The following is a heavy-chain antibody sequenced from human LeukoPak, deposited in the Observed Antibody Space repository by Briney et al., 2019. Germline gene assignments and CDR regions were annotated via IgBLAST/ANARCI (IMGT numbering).Heavy chain of an antibody. CDR3: ARRYCSGGSCYGRLRGAHFDY. J-gene: IGHJ4*02. V-gene: IGHV4-39*07. D-gene: IGHD2-15*01. CDR2: INHSGNT. Sequence: SETLSLTCTVSGGSISSSSYYWSWIRQPPGKGLEWIGEINHSGNTNYNPSLKSRVTISVDTSKNQFSLKLSSVTAADTAVYYCARRYCSGGSCYGRLRGAHFDYWGQGTLVTVSS. CDR1: GGSISSSSYY.